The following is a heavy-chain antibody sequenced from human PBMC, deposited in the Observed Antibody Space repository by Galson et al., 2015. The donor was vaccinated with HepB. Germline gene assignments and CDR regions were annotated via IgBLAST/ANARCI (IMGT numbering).Heavy chain of an antibody. CDR3: AREKNYYDSSGYYYFDY. Sequence: SVKVSCKASGGTFSSYAISWVRQAPGQGLEWMGGIIPIFGTANYAQKFQGRVTITADESTSTAYMELSSLRSEDTAVYYCAREKNYYDSSGYYYFDYWGQGTLVTVSS. CDR2: IIPIFGTA. J-gene: IGHJ4*02. CDR1: GGTFSSYA. V-gene: IGHV1-69*13. D-gene: IGHD3-22*01.